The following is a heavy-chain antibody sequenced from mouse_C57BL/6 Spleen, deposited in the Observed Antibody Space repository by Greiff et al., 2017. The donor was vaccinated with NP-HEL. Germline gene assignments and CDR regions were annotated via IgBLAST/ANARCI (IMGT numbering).Heavy chain of an antibody. CDR2: INYDGSST. CDR1: GFTFSDYY. Sequence: EVHLVESEGGLVQPGSSMKLSCTASGFTFSDYYMAWVRQVPEKGLEWVANINYDGSSTYYLDSLKSRFIISRDNAKNILYLQMSSLKSEDTATYYCARSLHYYGSSFDVWGTGTTVTVSS. V-gene: IGHV5-16*01. CDR3: ARSLHYYGSSFDV. J-gene: IGHJ1*03. D-gene: IGHD1-1*01.